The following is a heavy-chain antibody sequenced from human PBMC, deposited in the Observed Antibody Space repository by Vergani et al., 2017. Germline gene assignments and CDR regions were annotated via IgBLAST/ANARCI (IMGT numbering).Heavy chain of an antibody. CDR2: INWNGGST. CDR3: ARERNAYYDFWSGYYTQYYFDY. J-gene: IGHJ4*02. Sequence: EVQLVESGGGVVRPGGSLRLSCAASGFTFDDYGMSWVRQAPGKGLEWVSGINWNGGSTGYADSVKGRFTISRDNAKNSPYLQMNSLRAEDTALYYCARERNAYYDFWSGYYTQYYFDYWGQGTLVTVSS. D-gene: IGHD3-3*01. V-gene: IGHV3-20*04. CDR1: GFTFDDYG.